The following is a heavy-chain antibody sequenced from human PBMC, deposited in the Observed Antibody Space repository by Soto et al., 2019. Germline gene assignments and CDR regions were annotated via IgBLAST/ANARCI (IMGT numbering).Heavy chain of an antibody. CDR2: IYYSGST. V-gene: IGHV4-39*01. CDR3: ARQDYGGRNFDY. J-gene: IGHJ4*02. CDR1: GGSISSSSYY. Sequence: SETLSLTCTISGGSISSSSYYWGWIRQPPGKGLEWIGSIYYSGSTYYNPSLKSRVTISVDTSKNQFSLKLSSVTAADTAVYYCARQDYGGRNFDYWGQGTLVTVSS. D-gene: IGHD4-17*01.